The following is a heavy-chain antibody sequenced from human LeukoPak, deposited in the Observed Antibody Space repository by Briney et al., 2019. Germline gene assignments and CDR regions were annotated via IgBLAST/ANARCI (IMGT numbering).Heavy chain of an antibody. D-gene: IGHD5-24*01. J-gene: IGHJ2*01. CDR2: VYSGGSP. Sequence: GRSLRPAWAAAALTPGTNYMSWVRQAPGKGLEWVAVVYSGGSPYYAECVKGRFTISRDHSKKTLYLQMNNLRATDTPVYYCASPPAEMTVINGWYFDVWGRGTMVTVSS. V-gene: IGHV3-66*01. CDR1: ALTPGTNY. CDR3: ASPPAEMTVINGWYFDV.